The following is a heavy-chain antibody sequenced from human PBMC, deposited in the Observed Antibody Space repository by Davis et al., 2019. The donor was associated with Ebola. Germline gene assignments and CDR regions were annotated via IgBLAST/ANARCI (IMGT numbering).Heavy chain of an antibody. CDR3: ARGLVVPRHHYYYGMDV. J-gene: IGHJ6*02. D-gene: IGHD2-2*01. V-gene: IGHV3-11*01. Sequence: GGSLRLSCSASGFTFSSYYMRWIRQAPGKGLEWVSYISSSGSTIYYADSVKGRFTISRDNAKNSLYLQMNSLRAEDTTVYYCARGLVVPRHHYYYGMDVWGQGTTVTVSS. CDR2: ISSSGSTI. CDR1: GFTFSSYY.